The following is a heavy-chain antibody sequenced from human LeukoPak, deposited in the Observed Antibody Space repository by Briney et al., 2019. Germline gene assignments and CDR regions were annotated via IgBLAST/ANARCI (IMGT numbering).Heavy chain of an antibody. CDR3: ATLKTSSGSGFDY. V-gene: IGHV4-4*07. D-gene: IGHD6-25*01. J-gene: IGHJ4*02. Sequence: SETLSLTCTVSGGSISSYYWSWIRQPAEKGLEWIGRIYTSGSTYYNPSLKSRVTISVDTSKNQFSLKLSSVTAADTAVYYCATLKTSSGSGFDYWGQGTLVTVSS. CDR1: GGSISSYY. CDR2: IYTSGST.